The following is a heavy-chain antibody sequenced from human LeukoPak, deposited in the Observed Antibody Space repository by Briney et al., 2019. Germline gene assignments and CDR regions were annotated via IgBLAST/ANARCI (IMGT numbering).Heavy chain of an antibody. D-gene: IGHD2-8*01. V-gene: IGHV3-30*18. CDR1: GFTFSNFG. CDR2: ISYDGSNK. CDR3: AKAPGYCINGVCYQAY. Sequence: PGGSLRLSCAASGFTFSNFGMHWVRQAPGKGLEWVAIISYDGSNKYYADSVKGRFTISRDNSMNTLYLQMNSLRAEDTAVYYCAKAPGYCINGVCYQAYWGQGTLVTVSS. J-gene: IGHJ4*02.